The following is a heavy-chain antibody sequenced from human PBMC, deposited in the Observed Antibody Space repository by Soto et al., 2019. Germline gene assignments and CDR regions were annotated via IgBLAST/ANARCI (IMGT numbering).Heavy chain of an antibody. CDR3: ARDNGMAGSFDP. J-gene: IGHJ5*02. CDR2: ITASSATI. D-gene: IGHD2-8*01. Sequence: GGSLSLSCAASGFTFSAYSMNWVRQAPGKGLEWVSYITASSATIYYADSVKGRFTISRDNAKNSLYLQMNSLRDEDTAVYYCARDNGMAGSFDPWGQGTLVTVSS. CDR1: GFTFSAYS. V-gene: IGHV3-48*02.